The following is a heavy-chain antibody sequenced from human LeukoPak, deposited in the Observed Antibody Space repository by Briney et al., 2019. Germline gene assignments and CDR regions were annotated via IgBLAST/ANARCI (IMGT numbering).Heavy chain of an antibody. CDR2: IYHNGNT. Sequence: PSQTLSLTCAVSGGSISSGGYSWSWIRQPPGKGLEWIGYIYHNGNTYYSPSFKSRVTISVDRSKNQLSLKLSSVTAADTAMYYCASGGYSYGFDYWGQGTLVTVSS. CDR3: ASGGYSYGFDY. D-gene: IGHD5-18*01. CDR1: GGSISSGGYS. V-gene: IGHV4-30-2*01. J-gene: IGHJ4*02.